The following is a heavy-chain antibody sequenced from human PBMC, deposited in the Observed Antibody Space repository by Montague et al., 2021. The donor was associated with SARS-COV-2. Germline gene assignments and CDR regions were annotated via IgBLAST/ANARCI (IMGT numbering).Heavy chain of an antibody. CDR2: IYTGGYV. V-gene: IGHV4-4*07. J-gene: IGHJ2*01. CDR1: GDSISRYY. CDR3: AGAIWHLDV. Sequence: SETRSLTCSVSGDSISRYYWSWIRQSDGKGLEWIGRIYTGGYVNYNPALQSRVSMSVDTSKSQVSLNVTSVTAADTAVYYCAGAIWHLDVWGRGILVTVSS.